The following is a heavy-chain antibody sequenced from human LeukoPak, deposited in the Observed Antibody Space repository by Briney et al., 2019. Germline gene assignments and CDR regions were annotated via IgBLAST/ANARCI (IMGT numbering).Heavy chain of an antibody. CDR1: GFTFSSYS. CDR3: AREGYCSGGSCYSGGHYCGMDV. V-gene: IGHV3-21*01. CDR2: ISSSSSYI. D-gene: IGHD2-15*01. J-gene: IGHJ6*02. Sequence: GGSLRLSCAASGFTFSSYSMNWVRQAPGKGLEWVSSISSSSSYIYYADSVKGRFTISRDNAKNSLYLQMNGLRAEDTAVYYCAREGYCSGGSCYSGGHYCGMDVWGQGTTVTVSS.